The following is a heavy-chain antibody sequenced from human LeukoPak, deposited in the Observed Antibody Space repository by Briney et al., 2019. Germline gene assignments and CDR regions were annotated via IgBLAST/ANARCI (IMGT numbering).Heavy chain of an antibody. V-gene: IGHV1-69*04. CDR2: IIPILGIA. CDR1: GYTFTSYG. D-gene: IGHD3-3*01. CDR3: ARDSGPTIFGVASNPFQH. J-gene: IGHJ1*01. Sequence: GASVKVSCKASGYTFTSYGISWVRQAPGQGLEWMGRIIPILGIANYAQKFQGRVTITTDESTSTAYMELSSLRSEDTAVYYCARDSGPTIFGVASNPFQHWGQGTLVTVSS.